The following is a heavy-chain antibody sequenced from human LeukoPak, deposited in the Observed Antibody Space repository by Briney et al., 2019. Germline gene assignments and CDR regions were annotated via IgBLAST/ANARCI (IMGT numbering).Heavy chain of an antibody. CDR1: GGSFSGYY. Sequence: PSETLSLTCAVYGGSFSGYYWSWIRQPPGKGLEWIGEINHSGSTNYNPSLKSRVTISVDTSKNQFSLKLSSVTAADTAVYYCARGRIRGGAFDYWGQGTLVTVSS. D-gene: IGHD3-10*01. CDR3: ARGRIRGGAFDY. J-gene: IGHJ4*02. V-gene: IGHV4-34*01. CDR2: INHSGST.